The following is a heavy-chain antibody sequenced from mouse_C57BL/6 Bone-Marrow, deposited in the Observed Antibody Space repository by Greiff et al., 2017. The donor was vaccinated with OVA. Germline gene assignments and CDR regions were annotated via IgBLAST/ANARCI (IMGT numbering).Heavy chain of an antibody. D-gene: IGHD3-2*02. J-gene: IGHJ2*01. CDR3: ARCQLRPYYFDY. Sequence: EVKLVESGPELVKPGASVKIPCKASGYTFTDYNMDWVKQSHGKSLEWIGAINPNNGGTIYNQKFKGKATLTVDKSSSTAYMELRSLTSEDTAVYYCARCQLRPYYFDYWGQGTTLTVAS. V-gene: IGHV1-18*01. CDR1: GYTFTDYN. CDR2: INPNNGGT.